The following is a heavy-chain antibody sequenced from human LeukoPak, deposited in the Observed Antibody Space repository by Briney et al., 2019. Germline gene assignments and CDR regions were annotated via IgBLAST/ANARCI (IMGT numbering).Heavy chain of an antibody. CDR3: AREGIGLDAFDI. V-gene: IGHV1-69*13. CDR2: IIPIFGTA. D-gene: IGHD6-13*01. J-gene: IGHJ3*02. CDR1: GGTFSSYA. Sequence: ASVKVSCKASGGTFSSYAISWVRQAPGQGLEWMGGIIPIFGTANYAQKFQGRVTITADESTGTAYMELSSLRSEDTAVYYCAREGIGLDAFDIWGQGTMVTVSS.